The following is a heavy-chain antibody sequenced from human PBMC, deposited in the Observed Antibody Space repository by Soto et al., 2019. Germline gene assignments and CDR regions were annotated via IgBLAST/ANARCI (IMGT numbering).Heavy chain of an antibody. D-gene: IGHD7-27*01. V-gene: IGHV4-4*02. J-gene: IGHJ4*02. CDR2: VFHTGDT. CDR3: ARKAWVRFDY. CDR1: GDSISSSVW. Sequence: SETLSLTCAVSGDSISSSVWWTWVRQPPGKGLEWIGEVFHTGDTYFNPSLRSRVAMSVDKSTNEFSLKVTSVTAADTAIYYCARKAWVRFDYWGPGPLVTVSS.